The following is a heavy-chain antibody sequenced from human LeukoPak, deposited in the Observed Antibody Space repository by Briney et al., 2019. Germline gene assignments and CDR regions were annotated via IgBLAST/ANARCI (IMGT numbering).Heavy chain of an antibody. CDR1: GYTLTELS. J-gene: IGHJ4*02. CDR2: FDPEDGET. V-gene: IGHV1-24*01. CDR3: ARVTGVLRYFDWLFPPDY. D-gene: IGHD3-9*01. Sequence: ASVKVSCKVSGYTLTELSMHWVRQAPGKGLEWMGGFDPEDGETIYAQKFQGRVTITADKSTSTAYMELSSLRSEDTAVYYCARVTGVLRYFDWLFPPDYWGQGTLVTVSS.